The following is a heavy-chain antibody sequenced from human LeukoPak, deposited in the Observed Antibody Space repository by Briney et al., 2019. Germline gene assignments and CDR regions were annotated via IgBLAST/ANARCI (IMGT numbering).Heavy chain of an antibody. J-gene: IGHJ6*03. CDR2: IIPIFGTA. Sequence: ASVKVSCKASGGTFSSYAISWVRQAPGQGLEWMGGIIPIFGTANYAQKFQGRVTITADKSTSTAYMELSSLRSEDTAVYYCARDWPHAPRYCSGGSCYSRYYYYYMDVWGKGTTVTISS. CDR3: ARDWPHAPRYCSGGSCYSRYYYYYMDV. D-gene: IGHD2-15*01. CDR1: GGTFSSYA. V-gene: IGHV1-69*06.